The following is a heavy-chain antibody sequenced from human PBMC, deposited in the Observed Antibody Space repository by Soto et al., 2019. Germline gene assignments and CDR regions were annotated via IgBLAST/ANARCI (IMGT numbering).Heavy chain of an antibody. J-gene: IGHJ3*02. Sequence: SETLSITCTVSGGSITRGGYYWSWIRQHPGKGLEWIGYIYNSGTTYYNPSLKSRVPISVDTSKNQFSLKLTSVTAADSALYYCERLGNQDVFDMGGQGTMVT. CDR2: IYNSGTT. CDR1: GGSITRGGYY. CDR3: ERLGNQDVFDM. D-gene: IGHD2-15*01. V-gene: IGHV4-31*03.